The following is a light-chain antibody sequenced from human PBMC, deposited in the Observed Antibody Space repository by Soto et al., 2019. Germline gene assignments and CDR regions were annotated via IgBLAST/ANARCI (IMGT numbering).Light chain of an antibody. V-gene: IGKV1-39*01. CDR2: AAS. Sequence: EIQMTQSPSSLSASLGDRVTITCQASQDINDYSNWYQQKPGKAPKVLIYAASSLHSGVPSRFSGSGSGTDFTLTISSLQPEDLATYYCQQNYSTPRTFGQGTKLEIK. J-gene: IGKJ2*01. CDR3: QQNYSTPRT. CDR1: QDINDY.